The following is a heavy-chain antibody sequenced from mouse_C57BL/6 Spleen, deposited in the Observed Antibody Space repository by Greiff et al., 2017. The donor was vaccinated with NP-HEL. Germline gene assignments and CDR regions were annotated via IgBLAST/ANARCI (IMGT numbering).Heavy chain of an antibody. CDR2: IDPSDSET. J-gene: IGHJ2*01. CDR1: GYTFTSYW. CDR3: ARGNSLED. D-gene: IGHD2-1*01. V-gene: IGHV1-52*01. Sequence: VKLQQPGAELVRPGSSVKLSCKASGYTFTSYWMHWVKQRPIQGLEWIGNIDPSDSETHYNQKFKDKATLTVDKSSSTAYMQLSSLTSEDSAVYYCARGNSLEDWGQGTTLTVSS.